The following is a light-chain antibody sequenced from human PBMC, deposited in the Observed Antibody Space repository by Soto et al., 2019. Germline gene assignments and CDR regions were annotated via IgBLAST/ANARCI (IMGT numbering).Light chain of an antibody. J-gene: IGLJ2*01. CDR1: GSNIRSNY. Sequence: QSVLTQPPSASGTPGQRVTISCSGSGSNIRSNYVYWYQLLPGTAPKLLIYRNDQRPSGVPARFSASKSGTSASLAISGLRSDDGADYYCASWDDSLGVVFGGGTKITVL. CDR2: RND. V-gene: IGLV1-47*01. CDR3: ASWDDSLGVV.